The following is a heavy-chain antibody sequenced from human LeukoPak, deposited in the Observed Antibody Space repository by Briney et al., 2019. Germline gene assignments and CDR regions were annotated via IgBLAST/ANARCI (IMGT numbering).Heavy chain of an antibody. Sequence: PSETLSLTCTVSGGSISGSSYYWGWIRQPPGKGLEWIGSIYYSGSTYYNPSLKSRVTISVDTSKNQFSLKLSSVTAADTAVYYCARLDYGDYGRLDCWGQGTLVTVSS. J-gene: IGHJ4*02. V-gene: IGHV4-39*01. CDR1: GGSISGSSYY. CDR3: ARLDYGDYGRLDC. CDR2: IYYSGST. D-gene: IGHD4-17*01.